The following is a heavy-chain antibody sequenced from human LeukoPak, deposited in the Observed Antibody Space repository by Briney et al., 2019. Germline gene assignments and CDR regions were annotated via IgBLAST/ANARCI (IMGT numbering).Heavy chain of an antibody. CDR1: GFTFSDYY. D-gene: IGHD6-13*01. J-gene: IGHJ6*02. CDR2: ISSSGSTI. Sequence: PGGSLRLSCAASGFTFSDYYMSWIRQAPGKGLEWVSYISSSGSTIYYADSVKGRLTISRDNAKNSLYLQMNSLRAEDTAVYYCAKAYSSSWYYGMGVWGQGTTVTVSS. CDR3: AKAYSSSWYYGMGV. V-gene: IGHV3-11*01.